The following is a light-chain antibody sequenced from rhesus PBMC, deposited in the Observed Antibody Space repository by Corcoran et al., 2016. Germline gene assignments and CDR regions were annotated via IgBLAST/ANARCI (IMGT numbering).Light chain of an antibody. Sequence: EIVMTQSPATPSLSPGERATLSCRASQSVSSSLAWYQQKPGQAPRLLIYGASSRATGIPDRFSGSGSGTEFTLTISSLEPEDFAVYYCQQYSNWPLTFGGGTKVEIK. CDR3: QQYSNWPLT. J-gene: IGKJ4*01. V-gene: IGKV3-42*03. CDR2: GAS. CDR1: QSVSSS.